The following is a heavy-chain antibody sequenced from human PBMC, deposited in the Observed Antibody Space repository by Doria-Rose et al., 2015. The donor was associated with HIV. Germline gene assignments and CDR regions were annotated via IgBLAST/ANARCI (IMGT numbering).Heavy chain of an antibody. CDR3: ARTANWNDGRVDS. J-gene: IGHJ4*02. CDR1: GGSIGSGSYY. CDR2: TYIRGST. Sequence: QVQLQESGPGVVKPSQTLSLTCTVSGGSIGSGSYYWSWIRQPAGKGLEWIGRTYIRGSTDYNPSLQSRVTISVDTSKNQFSLEVNSVTAADTAVYYCARTANWNDGRVDSWGQGTSGIVSS. D-gene: IGHD1-20*01. V-gene: IGHV4-61*02.